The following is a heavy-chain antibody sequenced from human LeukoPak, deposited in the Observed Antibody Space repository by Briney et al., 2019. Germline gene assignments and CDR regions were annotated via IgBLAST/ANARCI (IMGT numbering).Heavy chain of an antibody. D-gene: IGHD3-9*01. CDR3: ARDDILTGSFDF. J-gene: IGHJ4*02. Sequence: SETLSLTCTDSGGSISSTGYYWDWIRQPPGKGLEWIGNIYYSGINYYNPSLRSRVTISVDTSKNQFSLKVSSVTAADAAVYYCARDDILTGSFDFWGQGTLVTVSS. CDR2: IYYSGIN. V-gene: IGHV4-39*02. CDR1: GGSISSTGYY.